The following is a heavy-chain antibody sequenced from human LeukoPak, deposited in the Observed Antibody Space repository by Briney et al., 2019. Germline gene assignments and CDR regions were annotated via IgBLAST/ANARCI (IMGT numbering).Heavy chain of an antibody. CDR2: IIPIFGTA. V-gene: IGHV1-69*06. CDR3: ARDTVAGPYFDY. J-gene: IGHJ4*02. CDR1: GGTFSSYA. D-gene: IGHD6-19*01. Sequence: GASVKVSCKASGGTFSSYAISWVRQAPGQGLEWMGGIIPIFGTANYAQKFQGRVTITADKSTSTAYMELRSLRSDDTAVYYCARDTVAGPYFDYWGQGTLVTVSS.